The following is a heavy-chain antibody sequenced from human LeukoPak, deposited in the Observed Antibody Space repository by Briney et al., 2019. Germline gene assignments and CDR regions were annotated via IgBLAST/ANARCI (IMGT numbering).Heavy chain of an antibody. CDR1: GGTFSSYA. J-gene: IGHJ3*02. D-gene: IGHD3-22*01. CDR3: AREYYYDSSGYYGDAFDI. CDR2: IIPILGIA. V-gene: IGHV1-69*04. Sequence: SVKVSCKASGGTFSSYAISWVRQAPGQGLEWMGRIIPILGIANYAQKFQGRVTITADKSTSTAYMELSSLRSEDTAVYYCAREYYYDSSGYYGDAFDIWGQGTMVTVSS.